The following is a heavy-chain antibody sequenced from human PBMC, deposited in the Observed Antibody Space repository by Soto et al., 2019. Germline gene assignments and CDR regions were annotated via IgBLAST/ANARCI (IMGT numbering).Heavy chain of an antibody. J-gene: IGHJ5*02. CDR1: GGSISSGDYY. Sequence: PSETLSLTCTVSGGSISSGDYYWSWIRQPPGKGLEWIGYIYYSGSTYYNPSLKSRVTISVDTSKNQFSLKLSSVTAADTAVYYCARGHETIFGVFDPWGQGPWSPSPQ. CDR3: ARGHETIFGVFDP. D-gene: IGHD3-3*01. V-gene: IGHV4-30-4*01. CDR2: IYYSGST.